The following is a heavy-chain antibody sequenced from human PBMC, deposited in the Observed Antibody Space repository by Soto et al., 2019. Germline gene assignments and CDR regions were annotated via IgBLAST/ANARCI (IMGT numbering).Heavy chain of an antibody. CDR1: GGLFRGYY. V-gene: IGHV4-34*01. CDR3: ARDNKYYYYGMDV. J-gene: IGHJ6*02. CDR2: IYHSGST. D-gene: IGHD1-20*01. Sequence: SETLSLTCAVYGGLFRGYYWSWIRQPPGKGLEWIGYIYHSGSTYYNPSLKSRVTISVDRSKNQFSLKLSSVTAADTAVYYCARDNKYYYYGMDVWGQGTTVTVSS.